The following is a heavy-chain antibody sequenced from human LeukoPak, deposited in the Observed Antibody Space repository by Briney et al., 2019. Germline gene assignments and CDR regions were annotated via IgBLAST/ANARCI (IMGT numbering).Heavy chain of an antibody. CDR1: GFTFSSYA. CDR3: AKFPLAVAGSISFPYDY. CDR2: ISGSGGST. D-gene: IGHD6-19*01. J-gene: IGHJ4*02. V-gene: IGHV3-23*01. Sequence: RPGGSLRLSCAASGFTFSSYAMSWVRQAPGKGLEWVSAISGSGGSTYYADSVKGRFTISRDNSKNTLYLQMNGLRAEDTAVYYCAKFPLAVAGSISFPYDYWGQGTLVTVSS.